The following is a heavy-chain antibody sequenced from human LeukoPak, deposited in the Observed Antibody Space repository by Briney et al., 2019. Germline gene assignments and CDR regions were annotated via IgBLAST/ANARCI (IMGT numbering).Heavy chain of an antibody. CDR1: GGSISSYY. CDR2: IYYSGST. J-gene: IGHJ6*03. V-gene: IGHV4-59*01. CDR3: ARAGYSYGNYYYYYMDV. Sequence: PSETLSLTCTVSGGSISSYYWSWIRQPPGKGLEWIVYIYYSGSTNYNPSLKSRVTISVDTSKNQFSLKLSSVTAADTAVYYCARAGYSYGNYYYYYMDVWGKGTTVTVSS. D-gene: IGHD5-18*01.